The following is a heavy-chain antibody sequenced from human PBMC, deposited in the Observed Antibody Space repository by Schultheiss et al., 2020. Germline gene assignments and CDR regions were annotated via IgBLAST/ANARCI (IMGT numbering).Heavy chain of an antibody. D-gene: IGHD4-17*01. CDR1: GGSISSSSYY. CDR3: ARSHESTVNYGMDV. Sequence: SETLSLTCTVSGGSISSSSYYWGWIRQPAGKGLEWIGRIYTSGSTNYNPSLKSRVTISVDTSKNQFSLKLSSVTAADTAVYYCARSHESTVNYGMDVWGQGTTVTVSS. CDR2: IYTSGST. J-gene: IGHJ6*02. V-gene: IGHV4-61*02.